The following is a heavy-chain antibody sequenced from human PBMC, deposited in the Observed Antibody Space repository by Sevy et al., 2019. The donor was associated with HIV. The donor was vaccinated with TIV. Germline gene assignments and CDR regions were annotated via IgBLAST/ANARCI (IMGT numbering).Heavy chain of an antibody. V-gene: IGHV4-34*01. CDR3: ARGASLAARLAWYYYYGMDV. CDR2: INHSGST. CDR1: GGSFSGYY. D-gene: IGHD6-6*01. J-gene: IGHJ6*02. Sequence: SETLSLTCAVYGGSFSGYYWSWIRQPPGKGLEWIGEINHSGSTNYNPSLKSRVTISVDTSKNQFSLKLSSVTAADTAVYYCARGASLAARLAWYYYYGMDVWGQGTTFTVSS.